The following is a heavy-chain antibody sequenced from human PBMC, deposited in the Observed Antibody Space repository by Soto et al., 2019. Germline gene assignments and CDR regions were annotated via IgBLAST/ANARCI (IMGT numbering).Heavy chain of an antibody. D-gene: IGHD5-18*01. CDR3: ARIPRYSFPTSDDLDS. CDR1: GGTFYTYT. J-gene: IGHJ4*02. V-gene: IGHV1-69*15. Sequence: KVSCKASGGTFYTYTFSWVRQAPGQGLEWMGSITPIYPTTNYAEKFQGRLTVTADGSTNTAYMELNSLTSEDTAVYYCARIPRYSFPTSDDLDSWGQGTLVTVSS. CDR2: ITPIYPTT.